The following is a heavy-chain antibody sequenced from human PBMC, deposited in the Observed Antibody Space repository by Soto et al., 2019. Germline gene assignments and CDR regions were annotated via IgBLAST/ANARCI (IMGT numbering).Heavy chain of an antibody. V-gene: IGHV1-69*11. CDR3: ARWPQPRYTTDPYAVDV. J-gene: IGHJ6*02. Sequence: VKVSCKASGGTFSSSGFSWVRQAPGQGLEWMGMIVPSLDTTNYAQKFQARVTITADEVTSTAYMELRSLRSEDTAVYYCARWPQPRYTTDPYAVDVWGQGTRVTVSS. CDR1: GGTFSSSG. D-gene: IGHD3-16*02. CDR2: IVPSLDTT.